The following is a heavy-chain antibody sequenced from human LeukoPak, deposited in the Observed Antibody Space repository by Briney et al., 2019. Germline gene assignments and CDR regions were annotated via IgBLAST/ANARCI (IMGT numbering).Heavy chain of an antibody. V-gene: IGHV1-46*01. CDR2: IYPGDGST. CDR3: ARDQEAFDY. Sequence: ASVKVSCKASGYSFTSNYIHWVRQAPGQGLEWMGMIYPGDGSTSYAQKFQGRVTVTRDTSTSTVHMELSGLRSEDTAVYYCARDQEAFDYWGQGTLVTVSS. J-gene: IGHJ4*02. CDR1: GYSFTSNY.